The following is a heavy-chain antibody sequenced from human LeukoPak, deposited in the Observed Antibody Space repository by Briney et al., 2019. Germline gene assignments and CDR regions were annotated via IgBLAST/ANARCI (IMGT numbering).Heavy chain of an antibody. D-gene: IGHD3-9*01. CDR1: GYTFTGYY. Sequence: ASVKVSCKTSGYTFTGYYMHWVRQAPGQGLEWMGWIKPNSGGTNYAQKFQGRVTMTRDTSISTAYMELSRLRSDDTAVYYCARGPHGRIYDILTGFDYWGQGTLVTVSS. CDR2: IKPNSGGT. CDR3: ARGPHGRIYDILTGFDY. J-gene: IGHJ4*02. V-gene: IGHV1-2*02.